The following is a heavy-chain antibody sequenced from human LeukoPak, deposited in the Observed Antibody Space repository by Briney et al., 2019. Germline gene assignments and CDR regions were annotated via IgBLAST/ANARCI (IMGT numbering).Heavy chain of an antibody. CDR3: ARAYPKLERLPNYFDY. V-gene: IGHV3-74*03. J-gene: IGHJ4*02. Sequence: GGSLRLSCAASGFTFSSYWMHWVRQAPGKGLMWVSGINTDGSSTMYADSVKGRFTISRDNAKNTLYLQMNSLRAEDTAVYYCARAYPKLERLPNYFDYWGQGTLVTVSS. CDR2: INTDGSST. D-gene: IGHD1-1*01. CDR1: GFTFSSYW.